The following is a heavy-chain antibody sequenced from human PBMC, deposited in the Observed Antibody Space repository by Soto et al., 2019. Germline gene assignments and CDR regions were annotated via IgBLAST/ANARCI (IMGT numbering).Heavy chain of an antibody. D-gene: IGHD2-2*01. CDR2: IWYDGSNK. CDR1: GFTVSSYG. Sequence: HPGGSLRLCCAASGFTVSSYGMHGVRQAPGKGLEWVAVIWYDGSNKYYADSVKGRFTISRDNSKNTLYLQMNSLRAEDTAVYYCARGMGTNKVVPAAMLLGYWGQGTLVTVSS. J-gene: IGHJ4*02. V-gene: IGHV3-33*08. CDR3: ARGMGTNKVVPAAMLLGY.